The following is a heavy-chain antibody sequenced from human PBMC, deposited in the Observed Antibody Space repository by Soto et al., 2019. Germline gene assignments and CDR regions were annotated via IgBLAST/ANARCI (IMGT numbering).Heavy chain of an antibody. CDR3: ARRGGPPSYYYYGMDV. CDR2: IYYSGST. D-gene: IGHD3-16*01. J-gene: IGHJ6*02. V-gene: IGHV4-39*01. CDR1: GGSISSSSYY. Sequence: PSETLSLTCTVSGGSISSSSYYWGWIRQPPGKGLEWIGSIYYSGSTYYNPSLKSRVTISVDTSKNQFSLKLSSVTAADTAVYYCARRGGPPSYYYYGMDVWGQGTTVTVSS.